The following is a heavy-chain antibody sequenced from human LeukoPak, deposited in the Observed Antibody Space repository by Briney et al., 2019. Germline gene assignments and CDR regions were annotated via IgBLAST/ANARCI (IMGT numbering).Heavy chain of an antibody. J-gene: IGHJ5*02. D-gene: IGHD3-16*01. Sequence: ASVKVSCKASGYTFTGYYMHWVRQAPGQGLEWMGWINPNSGGTNYAQKFQGRVTITADESTSTAYMELSSLRSEDTAVYYCARGALGGLDPWGQGTLVTVSS. CDR1: GYTFTGYY. V-gene: IGHV1-2*02. CDR2: INPNSGGT. CDR3: ARGALGGLDP.